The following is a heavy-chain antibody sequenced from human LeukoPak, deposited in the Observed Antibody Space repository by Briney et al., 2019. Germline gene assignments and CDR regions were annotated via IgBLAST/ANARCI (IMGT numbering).Heavy chain of an antibody. CDR1: GFTFSSYA. CDR3: ANAPDQVDY. CDR2: ISGSGGST. Sequence: PGGSLRLSCAASGFTFSSYAMSWVRQAPEKGLEWVSAISGSGGSTYHADSVKGRFTISRDISKNTLYLQMNSLRAEDTAVYYCANAPDQVDYWGQGTLVTVTS. J-gene: IGHJ4*02. D-gene: IGHD2-2*01. V-gene: IGHV3-23*01.